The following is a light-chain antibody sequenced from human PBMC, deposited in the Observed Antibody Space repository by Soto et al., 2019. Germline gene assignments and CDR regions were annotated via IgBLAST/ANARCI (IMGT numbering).Light chain of an antibody. Sequence: QSALTQPPSASGTPGQRVTISCSGTSSSIGTNTVNWYRQLPGTAPKLLIYGNNQRPSAVPDRFSGSKSGVSASLAISGLQSEDEAEYYCAAWDGSLNNVLFGGGTKLTVL. CDR3: AAWDGSLNNVL. CDR2: GNN. V-gene: IGLV1-44*01. CDR1: SSSIGTNT. J-gene: IGLJ2*01.